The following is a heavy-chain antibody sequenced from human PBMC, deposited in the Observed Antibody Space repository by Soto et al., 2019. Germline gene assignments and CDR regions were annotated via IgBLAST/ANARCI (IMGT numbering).Heavy chain of an antibody. Sequence: SLKISCKGSGYNFTSYWICWVRHIPGKGLEWMGIIYPGDSDTRYSPSFQRQVTISADKSISTAYLQWSSLKALDTAMYYCARNGPVDRVATKDYYGMDVWGQGTTVTVSS. J-gene: IGHJ6*02. D-gene: IGHD5-12*01. CDR2: IYPGDSDT. CDR3: ARNGPVDRVATKDYYGMDV. CDR1: GYNFTSYW. V-gene: IGHV5-51*01.